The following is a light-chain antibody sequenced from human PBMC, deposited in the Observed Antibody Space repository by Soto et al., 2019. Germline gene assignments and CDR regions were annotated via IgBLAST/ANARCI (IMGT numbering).Light chain of an antibody. CDR2: GAS. Sequence: IVLTQSPATLSLSPGERATLSFRASQSVSIYLAWYQQKPGQAPRLLIYGASSRATGIPDRFSGSGSGTDFTLTISSLAPEDFAVYYCQQRSNWITFGQGTRLEIK. J-gene: IGKJ5*01. V-gene: IGKV3-11*01. CDR1: QSVSIY. CDR3: QQRSNWIT.